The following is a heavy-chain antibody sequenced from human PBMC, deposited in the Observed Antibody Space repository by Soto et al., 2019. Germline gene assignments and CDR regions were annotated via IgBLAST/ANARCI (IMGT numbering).Heavy chain of an antibody. CDR1: GFSFNSYW. CDR2: IDGNGTTT. V-gene: IGHV3-74*01. CDR3: ARPIAVAGTYDH. D-gene: IGHD6-19*01. Sequence: XVCLRLSGAACGFSFNSYWRHWVGQVPGKGLECVSRIDGNGTTTHYADSVKGRFTISRDNAKNTLHLQMNSLRAEDSAVYLCARPIAVAGTYDHCGQRTLVTVSS. J-gene: IGHJ4*02.